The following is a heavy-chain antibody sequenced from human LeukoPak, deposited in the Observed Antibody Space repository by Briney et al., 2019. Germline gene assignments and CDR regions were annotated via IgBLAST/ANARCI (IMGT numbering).Heavy chain of an antibody. J-gene: IGHJ4*02. CDR1: GGSISSYY. V-gene: IGHV4-59*01. CDR3: ARGGAVAGYYYFDY. Sequence: SETLSLTCTVSGGSISSYYWSWIRQPPGKGLEWIGYIYYSGSTNYNPSLKSRVTISVDTSKNQFSLKLSSVTAADTAVYYCARGGAVAGYYYFDYWGQGTLVTVSS. CDR2: IYYSGST. D-gene: IGHD6-19*01.